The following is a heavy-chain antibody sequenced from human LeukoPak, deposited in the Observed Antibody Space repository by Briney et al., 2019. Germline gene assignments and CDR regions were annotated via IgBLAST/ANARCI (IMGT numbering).Heavy chain of an antibody. CDR3: AKARGSSWYEFDC. V-gene: IGHV3-23*01. CDR2: ISNSGGSL. D-gene: IGHD6-13*01. J-gene: IGHJ4*02. Sequence: PGGSLRLSCAASGFAFSSYGMSWVRQAPGKGLEWVSAISNSGGSLYHADSVKGRFTISRDNFKNTLYLQMNSLRAEDTVLYYCAKARGSSWYEFDCWGQGTLVTVSP. CDR1: GFAFSSYG.